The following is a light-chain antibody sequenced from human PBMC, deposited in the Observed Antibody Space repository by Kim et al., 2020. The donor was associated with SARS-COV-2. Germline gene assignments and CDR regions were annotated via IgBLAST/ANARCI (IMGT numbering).Light chain of an antibody. Sequence: QRVTISCTGSSSNIGAGYDVHWYQQLPGTAPKLLIYGNSNRPSGVPDRFSGSKSGTSASLAITGLQTEDEADYYCQSYDSSLSGWAFGGGTKLTVL. J-gene: IGLJ3*02. CDR1: SSNIGAGYD. CDR2: GNS. V-gene: IGLV1-40*01. CDR3: QSYDSSLSGWA.